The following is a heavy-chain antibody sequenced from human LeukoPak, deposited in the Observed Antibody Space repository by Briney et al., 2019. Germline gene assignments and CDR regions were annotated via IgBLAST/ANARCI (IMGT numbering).Heavy chain of an antibody. D-gene: IGHD6-13*01. Sequence: GGSLRLSCAASGFTFTNHWMHWVRQAPGKGLVWVSRINSDGSSTSFADSVKGRFTISRDNAKNTLYLQMNSLRAEDTAVYYCARATSHSNYGVDVWGQGTTVTVSS. CDR2: INSDGSST. J-gene: IGHJ6*02. CDR3: ARATSHSNYGVDV. V-gene: IGHV3-74*01. CDR1: GFTFTNHW.